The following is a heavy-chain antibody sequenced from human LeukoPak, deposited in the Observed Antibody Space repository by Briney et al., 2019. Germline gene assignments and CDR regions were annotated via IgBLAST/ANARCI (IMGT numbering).Heavy chain of an antibody. CDR1: GFTFSSYG. D-gene: IGHD2-15*01. Sequence: PGGSLRLSCAASGFTFSSYGMHWVRQAPGKGLEWVSLIYSGGDTYYADSVKGRFTISRDNSKNTLYLQMNSLRAEDTAVYYCARSPQGGHFDFWGQGTLVTVSS. J-gene: IGHJ4*02. CDR2: IYSGGDT. V-gene: IGHV3-66*01. CDR3: ARSPQGGHFDF.